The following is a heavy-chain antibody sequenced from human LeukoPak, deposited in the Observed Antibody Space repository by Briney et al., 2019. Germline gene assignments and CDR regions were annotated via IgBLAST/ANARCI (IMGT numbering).Heavy chain of an antibody. Sequence: SVTVSFKASGGTFINYAISWVRQAPGQGLEWMGGIIPMFGVANYAQKFQGRVTITADKSTSIAYMELSSLRSEDTAVYYCARDSPTNYYDAGWGQGTLVTVSS. D-gene: IGHD3-22*01. CDR1: GGTFINYA. CDR3: ARDSPTNYYDAG. V-gene: IGHV1-69*10. J-gene: IGHJ4*02. CDR2: IIPMFGVA.